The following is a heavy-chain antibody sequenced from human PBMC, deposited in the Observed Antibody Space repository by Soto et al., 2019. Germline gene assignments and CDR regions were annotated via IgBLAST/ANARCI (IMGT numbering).Heavy chain of an antibody. CDR1: GGTFSSYT. J-gene: IGHJ6*03. CDR3: ARAAAVGYYYYYMDV. CDR2: IIPILGIA. V-gene: IGHV1-69*02. Sequence: QVQLVQSGAEVKKPGSSVKVSCKASGGTFSSYTISWVRQAPGQGLEWMGRIIPILGIANYAQKFQGRVTITADKSTSTAYMELSSLRSEDTDVYYCARAAAVGYYYYYMDVWGKGTTVTVSS. D-gene: IGHD6-13*01.